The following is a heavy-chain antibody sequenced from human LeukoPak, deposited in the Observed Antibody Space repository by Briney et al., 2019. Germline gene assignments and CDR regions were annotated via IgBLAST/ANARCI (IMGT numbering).Heavy chain of an antibody. V-gene: IGHV3-23*01. CDR3: VSRDPCSGGVCYGLGH. D-gene: IGHD2-8*02. J-gene: IGHJ4*02. CDR2: ITYSGAHP. Sequence: GGSLRLSCAASGVTFSNYDMYWIRQAPGNGLEWVSAITYSGAHPQYADSVRGRFTISRDNPQNTLYLQMNSLRVDDTAVYYCVSRDPCSGGVCYGLGHWGQGTLVTVSA. CDR1: GVTFSNYD.